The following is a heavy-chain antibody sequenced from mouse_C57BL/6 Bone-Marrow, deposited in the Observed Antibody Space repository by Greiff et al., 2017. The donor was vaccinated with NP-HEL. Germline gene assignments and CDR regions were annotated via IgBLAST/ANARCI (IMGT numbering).Heavy chain of an antibody. J-gene: IGHJ3*01. CDR3: ARDGGYYGSPFAY. Sequence: QVQLQQPGAELMMPGASVKLSCKASGYTFTSYWMHWVKQRPGQGLEWIGEIDPSDSYTNYNQKFKGKSTLTVDESSSTAYMQLSSLTSEDSAVYYCARDGGYYGSPFAYWGQGTLVTVSA. D-gene: IGHD1-1*01. CDR1: GYTFTSYW. CDR2: IDPSDSYT. V-gene: IGHV1-69*01.